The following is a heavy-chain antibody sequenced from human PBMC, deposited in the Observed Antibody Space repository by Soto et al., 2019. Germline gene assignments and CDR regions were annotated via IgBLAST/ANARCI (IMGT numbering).Heavy chain of an antibody. D-gene: IGHD3-10*01. CDR3: ARLSGSYSWFDP. CDR2: IIPILGIA. Sequence: QVQLVQSGAGVKKPGSSVKVSCKASGGTFSSYTISWVRQAPGQGLEWMGRIIPILGIANYAQKFQGRVKITADKTTSTAYMELSSLRSEDTAVYYCARLSGSYSWFDPWGQGTLVTVSS. CDR1: GGTFSSYT. V-gene: IGHV1-69*02. J-gene: IGHJ5*02.